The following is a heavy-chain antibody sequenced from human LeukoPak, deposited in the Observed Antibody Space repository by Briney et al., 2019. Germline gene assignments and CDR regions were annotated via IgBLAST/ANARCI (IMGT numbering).Heavy chain of an antibody. V-gene: IGHV3-23*01. CDR2: ISGNGGST. CDR3: ATSIAAAGSLFDY. J-gene: IGHJ4*02. CDR1: GFTFSSYA. D-gene: IGHD6-13*01. Sequence: GGSLRLSCAASGFTFSSYAMSWVRQAPGKGLEWVSAISGNGGSTYYADSVKGRFTISRDNSKNTLYLQMNSLRAEDTAVYYCATSIAAAGSLFDYWGQGTLVTVSS.